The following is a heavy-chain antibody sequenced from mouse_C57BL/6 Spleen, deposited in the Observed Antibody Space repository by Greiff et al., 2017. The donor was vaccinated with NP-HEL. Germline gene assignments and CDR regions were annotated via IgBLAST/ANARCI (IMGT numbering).Heavy chain of an antibody. CDR1: GYTFTDYN. Sequence: EVKLQESGPELVKPGASVKMSCKASGYTFTDYNMHWVKQSHGKSLEWIGYINPNNGGTSYNQKFKGKATLTVNKSSSTAYMELRSLTSEDSAVYYCARSMITPFAYWGQGTLVTVSA. V-gene: IGHV1-22*01. CDR2: INPNNGGT. CDR3: ARSMITPFAY. J-gene: IGHJ3*01. D-gene: IGHD2-4*01.